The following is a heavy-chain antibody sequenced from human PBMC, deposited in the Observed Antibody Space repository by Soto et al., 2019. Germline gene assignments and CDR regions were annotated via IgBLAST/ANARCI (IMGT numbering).Heavy chain of an antibody. Sequence: SETLSLTCAVYGGSFSGYYWSWIRQPPGKGLEWIGEINHSGSTNYNPSLKSRVTISVDTSKNQFPLKLSSVTAADTAVYYCAREGIEDSSSLGNHYYGMDVWGQGTKVTVSS. CDR1: GGSFSGYY. V-gene: IGHV4-34*01. D-gene: IGHD6-13*01. J-gene: IGHJ6*02. CDR3: AREGIEDSSSLGNHYYGMDV. CDR2: INHSGST.